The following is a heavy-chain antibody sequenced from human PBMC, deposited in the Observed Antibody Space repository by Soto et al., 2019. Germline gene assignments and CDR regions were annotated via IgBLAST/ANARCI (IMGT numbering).Heavy chain of an antibody. J-gene: IGHJ6*02. V-gene: IGHV3-30*18. CDR1: GFTFSSYG. Sequence: QVQLVESGGGVVQPGRSLRLSCAASGFTFSSYGMHWVRQAPGKGLEWVAVISYDGSNKYYADSVKGRFTISRDNSKNPVYPQVDSLRGGDTAVYYCAKDLARRYKVGGMDVWGQGTTVPVSS. CDR2: ISYDGSNK. D-gene: IGHD5-18*01. CDR3: AKDLARRYKVGGMDV.